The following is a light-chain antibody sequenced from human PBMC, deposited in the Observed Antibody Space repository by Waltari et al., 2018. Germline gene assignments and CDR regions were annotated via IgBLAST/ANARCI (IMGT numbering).Light chain of an antibody. Sequence: QSVLTQPPSASGTPGQRVTISCSGSSSNIGTNTVHWYQQVPGTAPNFLIYINNQRPSGFPDRFSGSKSGTSASLAISGLQSEDEADYYCAAWDDSLNGVVFGGGTKLTVL. CDR2: INN. CDR3: AAWDDSLNGVV. CDR1: SSNIGTNT. V-gene: IGLV1-44*01. J-gene: IGLJ2*01.